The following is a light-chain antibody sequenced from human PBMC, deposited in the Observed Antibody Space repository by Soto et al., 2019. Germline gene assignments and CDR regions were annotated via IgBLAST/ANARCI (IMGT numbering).Light chain of an antibody. CDR2: GSS. CDR1: QSVSSSY. CDR3: QQDDSSAVT. Sequence: ENVLTQSPGTLSLSPGERATLSCRASQSVSSSYLTWYQQKPGQPPRLLIYGSSSRATDIPDRFSGSGSGTDVTLTISRLEPGDFSVYYWQQDDSSAVTFGQGTKLEIK. V-gene: IGKV3-20*01. J-gene: IGKJ2*01.